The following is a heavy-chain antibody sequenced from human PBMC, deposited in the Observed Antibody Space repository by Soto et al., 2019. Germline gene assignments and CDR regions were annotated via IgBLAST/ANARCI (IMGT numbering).Heavy chain of an antibody. Sequence: EVQLVESGGGLVKPGGSLRLSCAASGFSFSNYGMNWVRQAPGKGLEWVSSISSSSSYISYADSVKGRFTISRDNAKNSVYLQMNSLRAEDTAVYYCARSDCTSTSCYVVWFDPWGQGTLATVSS. CDR3: ARSDCTSTSCYVVWFDP. CDR1: GFSFSNYG. J-gene: IGHJ5*02. D-gene: IGHD2-2*01. CDR2: ISSSSSYI. V-gene: IGHV3-21*01.